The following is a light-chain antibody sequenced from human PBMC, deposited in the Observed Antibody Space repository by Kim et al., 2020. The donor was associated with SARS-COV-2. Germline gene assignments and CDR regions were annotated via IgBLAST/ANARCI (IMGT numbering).Light chain of an antibody. J-gene: IGLJ2*01. CDR1: SSDVGGYNY. CDR3: SSYTGSGTLV. CDR2: DVS. Sequence: QSALTQPASVSGSPGQSITMSCTGTSSDVGGYNYVSWYQQYPGKVPKPLIYDVSNRPAGVSNRFSGTKSGNTASLTISGLQAEDEADYYCSSYTGSGTLVFGGGTQLTVL. V-gene: IGLV2-14*03.